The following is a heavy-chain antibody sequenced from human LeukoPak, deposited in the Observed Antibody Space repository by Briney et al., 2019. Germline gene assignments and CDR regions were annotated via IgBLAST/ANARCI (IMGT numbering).Heavy chain of an antibody. CDR3: ARDLGARYHYDSSGYYSGY. CDR1: GFTFSSYS. V-gene: IGHV3-21*01. D-gene: IGHD3-22*01. J-gene: IGHJ4*02. Sequence: PGGSLRPSCAASGFTFSSYSMNWVRQAPGKGLEWVSSISGSSTYIYYADSVKGRFTISRDNAKNSLYLQMNSLRAEDTAVCYCARDLGARYHYDSSGYYSGYWGQGTLVTVSS. CDR2: ISGSSTYI.